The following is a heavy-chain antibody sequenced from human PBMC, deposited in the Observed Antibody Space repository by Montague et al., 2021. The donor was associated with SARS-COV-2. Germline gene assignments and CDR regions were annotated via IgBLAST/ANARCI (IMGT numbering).Heavy chain of an antibody. CDR2: ISTSGSLI. J-gene: IGHJ4*02. D-gene: IGHD3-9*01. V-gene: IGHV3-48*03. Sequence: SRRLSCAASGSNFSNYEMHWVRQAPGKGLEWLSYISTSGSLIYYADSVKGRSTISRDNAKNALYLQLDSLTAADTAVYYCARDGDSSYYDSLTGFYQYFEYWGQGTLVTVSS. CDR1: GSNFSNYE. CDR3: ARDGDSSYYDSLTGFYQYFEY.